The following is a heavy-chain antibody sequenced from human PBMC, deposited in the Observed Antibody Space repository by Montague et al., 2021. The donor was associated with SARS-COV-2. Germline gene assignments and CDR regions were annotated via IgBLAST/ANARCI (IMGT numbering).Heavy chain of an antibody. Sequence: SETLSLTCTVSGGSISSYYWNWIRQSPGKGLEWIGYVYYSGSTRXNPSLRSRVIISADTSKSQFSLRLNSLSAEDTAVYHCAGDRGSLSQFDLWGRGTLVTVS. CDR2: VYYSGST. CDR1: GGSISSYY. J-gene: IGHJ2*01. D-gene: IGHD5-12*01. V-gene: IGHV4-59*12. CDR3: AGDRGSLSQFDL.